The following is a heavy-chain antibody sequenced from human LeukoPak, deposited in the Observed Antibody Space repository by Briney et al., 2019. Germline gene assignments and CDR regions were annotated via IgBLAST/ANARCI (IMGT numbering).Heavy chain of an antibody. Sequence: GESLKISCKGSGYSFSSSWIGWVRQMPGKGLEWMGIIYPGDSDTRYSPSFQGQVTISADKSISTAYLQWSSLQASDTAMYYCARQMGIAAAGDDYWGQGTLVTVSS. CDR1: GYSFSSSW. V-gene: IGHV5-51*01. CDR3: ARQMGIAAAGDDY. CDR2: IYPGDSDT. D-gene: IGHD6-13*01. J-gene: IGHJ4*02.